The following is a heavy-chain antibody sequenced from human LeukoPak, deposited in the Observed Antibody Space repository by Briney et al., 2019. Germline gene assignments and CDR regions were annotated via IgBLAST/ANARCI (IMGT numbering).Heavy chain of an antibody. Sequence: GASVKVSCKASGYTFTSYDINWVRQATGQGLEWMGWMNPNSGNTGYAQKFQGRVTITRNTSISTAYMELSSLRSEDTAVYYCARALIAAAGWAFDIWGQGTMVTVSS. J-gene: IGHJ3*02. CDR3: ARALIAAAGWAFDI. D-gene: IGHD6-13*01. V-gene: IGHV1-8*03. CDR1: GYTFTSYD. CDR2: MNPNSGNT.